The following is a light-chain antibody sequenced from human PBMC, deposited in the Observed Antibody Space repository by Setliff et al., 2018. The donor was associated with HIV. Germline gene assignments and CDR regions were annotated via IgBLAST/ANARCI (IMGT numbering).Light chain of an antibody. CDR3: SSCTSSNTVI. CDR2: DVN. Sequence: QSVLTQPASVSGSPGQSSTISCTGTSSDVGGYNYVSWYQHHPGKAPKLIIYDVNKRPSGVSNRFSGSKSGNTASLTISGLQAEDEADYYCSSCTSSNTVIFGGGTKGTVL. V-gene: IGLV2-14*03. CDR1: SSDVGGYNY. J-gene: IGLJ2*01.